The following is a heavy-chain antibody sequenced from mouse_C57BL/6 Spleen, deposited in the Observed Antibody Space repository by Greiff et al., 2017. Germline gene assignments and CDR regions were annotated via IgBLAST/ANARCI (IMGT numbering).Heavy chain of an antibody. D-gene: IGHD1-1*01. Sequence: VKLVESGPGLVAPSQSLSIPCPVSGFSLPSYGVHWVRQPPGKGLEWLVVIWSDGSTTYNTALKSRLSISKDNSKSQVILKMNSLQTDDTAKYYCAKHRAYYASNHRGAMDYWGQGTSVTVSS. CDR2: IWSDGST. CDR1: GFSLPSYG. J-gene: IGHJ4*01. V-gene: IGHV2-6-1*01. CDR3: AKHRAYYASNHRGAMDY.